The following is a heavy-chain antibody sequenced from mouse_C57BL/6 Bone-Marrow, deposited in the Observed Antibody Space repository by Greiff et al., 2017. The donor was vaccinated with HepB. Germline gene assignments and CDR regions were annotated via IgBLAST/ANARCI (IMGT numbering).Heavy chain of an antibody. J-gene: IGHJ3*01. CDR2: INPGSGGT. Sequence: QVQLQQSGAELVRPGTSVKVSCKASGYAFTNYLIEWVKQRPGQGLEWIGVINPGSGGTNYNEKFKGKATLTADKSSSTAYMQLSSLTSEDSAVDFCAREEFLGLYAYWGQGTLVTVSA. CDR1: GYAFTNYL. V-gene: IGHV1-54*01. CDR3: AREEFLGLYAY.